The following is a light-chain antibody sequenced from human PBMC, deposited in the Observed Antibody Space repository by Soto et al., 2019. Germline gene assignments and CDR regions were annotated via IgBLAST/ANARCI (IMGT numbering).Light chain of an antibody. CDR2: GTD. CDR3: AAFDDSLNGWV. J-gene: IGLJ3*02. Sequence: QPVLTQPPSASGTPGQRVTISCSGSSSNIGGNPVVWYQQLPGTAPKLFIYGTDQRPSGVPDRFSGSKSGTAASLAISGLQSEDEADYFCAAFDDSLNGWVFGGATKLTVL. V-gene: IGLV1-44*01. CDR1: SSNIGGNP.